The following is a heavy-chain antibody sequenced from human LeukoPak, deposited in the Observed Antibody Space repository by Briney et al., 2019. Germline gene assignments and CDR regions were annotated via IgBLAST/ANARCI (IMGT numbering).Heavy chain of an antibody. Sequence: GSSVKVSCKASGGTFSSYAISWVRQAPGQGLEWMGGIIPIFGAANYAQKFQGRVTITTDESTSTAYMELSSLRSEDTAVYYCARISRDGYIFGYWGQGTLVTVSS. D-gene: IGHD5-24*01. J-gene: IGHJ4*02. V-gene: IGHV1-69*05. CDR1: GGTFSSYA. CDR3: ARISRDGYIFGY. CDR2: IIPIFGAA.